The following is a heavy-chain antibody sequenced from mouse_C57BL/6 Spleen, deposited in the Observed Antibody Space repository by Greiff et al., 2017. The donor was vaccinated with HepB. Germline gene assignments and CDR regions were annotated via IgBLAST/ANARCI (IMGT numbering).Heavy chain of an antibody. D-gene: IGHD1-1*01. CDR2: IDPEDGET. Sequence: EVQLQQSGAELVKPGASVKLSCTASGFNIKDYYMHWVKQRTEQGLEWIGRIDPEDGETKYAPKFQGKATITADTSSNTSYMQLSSLTSEDTAVYYCARSGITTVVDYYAMDYWGQGTSVTVSS. J-gene: IGHJ4*01. CDR3: ARSGITTVVDYYAMDY. V-gene: IGHV14-2*01. CDR1: GFNIKDYY.